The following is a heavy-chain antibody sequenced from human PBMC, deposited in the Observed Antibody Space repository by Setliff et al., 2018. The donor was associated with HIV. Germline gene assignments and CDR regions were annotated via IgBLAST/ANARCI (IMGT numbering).Heavy chain of an antibody. CDR3: ARDRLGHIDRPYFDY. J-gene: IGHJ4*02. V-gene: IGHV1-3*01. CDR1: GYTFSRYA. Sequence: ASVKVSCKASGYTFSRYAMHWVRQAPGQRLEWMGWINAGNGNTKYSQKFQGRVSIARDTSASTAYMDLSSLRSEDTAVYYCARDRLGHIDRPYFDYWGQGTLVTVSS. CDR2: INAGNGNT. D-gene: IGHD2-21*01.